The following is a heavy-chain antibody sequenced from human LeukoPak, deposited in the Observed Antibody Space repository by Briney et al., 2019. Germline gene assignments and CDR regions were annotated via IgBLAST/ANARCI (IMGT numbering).Heavy chain of an antibody. CDR1: GFTFSSYA. Sequence: GGSLRLSCAASGFTFSSYAMSWVRQAPGKGLEWVSAISGSGGSTYYADSVKGRFTISRENSKNTLYLQMNSLRAEDTAVYYCAKGRARNTMIVVVITDDAFDIWGQGTMVTVSS. J-gene: IGHJ3*02. V-gene: IGHV3-23*01. D-gene: IGHD3-22*01. CDR3: AKGRARNTMIVVVITDDAFDI. CDR2: ISGSGGST.